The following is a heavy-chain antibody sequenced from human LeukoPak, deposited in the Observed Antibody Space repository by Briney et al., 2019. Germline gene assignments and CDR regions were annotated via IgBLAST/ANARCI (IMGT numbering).Heavy chain of an antibody. CDR1: GFTFSNYA. D-gene: IGHD1-26*01. V-gene: IGHV3-23*01. CDR3: AKTMGAIDHDY. CDR2: ISGSGSST. Sequence: PGGSLRLSCAASGFTFSNYAMSWVRQAPGKGLKWVSGISGSGSSTYYADSVKGRFTISRDNSKNTVYLQMNSLRADDTAVYYCAKTMGAIDHDYWGQGTLVTVSS. J-gene: IGHJ4*02.